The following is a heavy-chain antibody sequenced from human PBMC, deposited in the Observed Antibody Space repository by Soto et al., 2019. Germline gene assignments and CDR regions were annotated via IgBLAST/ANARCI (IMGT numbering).Heavy chain of an antibody. Sequence: QVQLQESGPGLVKPSQTLSLTCTVSGGSISSSGYYWSWIRQHPGKGLEWIGYIYYSGSTYYNPSLKSRVTLSVDTSKNQFSLKLSSVTAADTAVYYYASRYYYDSSGYWDWYFDLWGLGTLVTVSS. CDR2: IYYSGST. CDR3: ASRYYYDSSGYWDWYFDL. D-gene: IGHD3-22*01. CDR1: GGSISSSGYY. V-gene: IGHV4-31*03. J-gene: IGHJ2*01.